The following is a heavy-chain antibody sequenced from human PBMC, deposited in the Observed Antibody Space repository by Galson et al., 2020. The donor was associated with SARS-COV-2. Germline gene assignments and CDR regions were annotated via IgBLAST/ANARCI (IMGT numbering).Heavy chain of an antibody. CDR2: ISDSTTTI. CDR1: GFTFSNYN. D-gene: IGHD6-19*01. Sequence: GESLKISCVVSGFTFSNYNMNWVRQAPGKGLDWVSFISDSTTTIYYADSVKGRFTITRDNAKNSLYLQMNSLRVEDTAVYYWARELDGWMGYFDYWGQGALVTVSS. CDR3: ARELDGWMGYFDY. V-gene: IGHV3-48*04. J-gene: IGHJ4*02.